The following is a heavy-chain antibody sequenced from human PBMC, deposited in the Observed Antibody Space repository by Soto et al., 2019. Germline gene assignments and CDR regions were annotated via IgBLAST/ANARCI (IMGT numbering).Heavy chain of an antibody. Sequence: PGGSLRLSCAASGSTFSNYWMHWVRQAPGKGPMWVSRINRDGSDTDYADSVKGRFTISRDNANNMLYLQMNSLRVDDTAVYYCTRVGTSGYGLDSWGLGTLVTVSS. J-gene: IGHJ4*02. V-gene: IGHV3-74*01. CDR3: TRVGTSGYGLDS. CDR2: INRDGSDT. CDR1: GSTFSNYW. D-gene: IGHD3-9*01.